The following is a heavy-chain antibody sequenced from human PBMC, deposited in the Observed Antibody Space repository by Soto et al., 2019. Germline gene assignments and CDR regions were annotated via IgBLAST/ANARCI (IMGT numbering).Heavy chain of an antibody. CDR3: ARTEQGIAAAGPSDFDY. Sequence: PGGSLRLSCAASGFTFSSYAMSWVRQAPGKGLEWVSAISGSGGSTYYADPVKGRFTISRDNSKNTLYLQMNSLRAEDTAVYYCARTEQGIAAAGPSDFDYWGQGTLVTVSS. CDR1: GFTFSSYA. D-gene: IGHD6-13*01. V-gene: IGHV3-23*01. CDR2: ISGSGGST. J-gene: IGHJ4*02.